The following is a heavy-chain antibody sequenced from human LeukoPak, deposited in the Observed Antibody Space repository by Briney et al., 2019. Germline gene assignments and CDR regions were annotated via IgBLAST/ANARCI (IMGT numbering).Heavy chain of an antibody. CDR2: ISGSGGSI. D-gene: IGHD3-10*01. J-gene: IGHJ4*02. V-gene: IGHV3-23*01. CDR1: GFTFSSYA. Sequence: PGGSLRLSCAASGFTFSSYAMSWVRQAPGKGLEWVPAISGSGGSIYYADSVKGRFTISRDNSENTLYLQMNSLRAEDTAVYYCAKRYYYASGSYYQEYYFDYWGQGTLVTVSS. CDR3: AKRYYYASGSYYQEYYFDY.